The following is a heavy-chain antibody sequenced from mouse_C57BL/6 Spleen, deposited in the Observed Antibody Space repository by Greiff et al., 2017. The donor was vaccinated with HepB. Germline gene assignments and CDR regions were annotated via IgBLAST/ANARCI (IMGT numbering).Heavy chain of an antibody. D-gene: IGHD2-4*01. V-gene: IGHV2-9-1*01. CDR3: ARNSPYYDYEFAY. CDR1: GFSFTSYA. CDR2: IWTGGGT. J-gene: IGHJ3*01. Sequence: VQLKESGPGLVAPSQSLSIPCTVSGFSFTSYAISWVRQPPGKGLEWLGVIWTGGGTNYNSALKSRLSISKDNSKSQVVLKMNSLQTDDTARYYCARNSPYYDYEFAYWGQGTLVTVSA.